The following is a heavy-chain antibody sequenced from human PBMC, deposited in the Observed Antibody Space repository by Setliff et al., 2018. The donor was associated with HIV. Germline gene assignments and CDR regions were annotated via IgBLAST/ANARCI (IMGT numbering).Heavy chain of an antibody. J-gene: IGHJ4*02. CDR3: AKDPRAAVATICDY. V-gene: IGHV3-23*01. D-gene: IGHD5-12*01. CDR1: GFTFDNVD. CDR2: ISKNSFSI. Sequence: SGFTFDNVDMNWVRQAPGKGPEWVSSISKNSFSIYYTDSVKGRFTVSRDNSRDTLYLQMNSLRAEDTAVYYCAKDPRAAVATICDYWGQGTLVTVSS.